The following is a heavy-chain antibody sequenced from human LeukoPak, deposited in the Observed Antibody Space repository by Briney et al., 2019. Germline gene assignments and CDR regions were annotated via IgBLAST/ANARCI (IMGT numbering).Heavy chain of an antibody. J-gene: IGHJ5*02. CDR2: ISYGGSNK. D-gene: IGHD2-15*01. V-gene: IGHV3-30*04. Sequence: GRSLRLSCAASGFTFSSYAMHWVRQAPGKGLEWVAIISYGGSNKYYADSVKGRFTISRDNSKNTLYLQMDSLRTEDTAVYYCARAHCSGGSCYRGSGFDPWGQGTLVTVSS. CDR1: GFTFSSYA. CDR3: ARAHCSGGSCYRGSGFDP.